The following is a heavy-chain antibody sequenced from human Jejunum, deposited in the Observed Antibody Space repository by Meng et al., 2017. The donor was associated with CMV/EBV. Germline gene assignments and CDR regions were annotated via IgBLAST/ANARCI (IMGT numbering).Heavy chain of an antibody. CDR1: GFSPSNGGGG. V-gene: IGHV2-5*02. J-gene: IGHJ4*02. CDR3: AHFVGGYYPSRPDY. D-gene: IGHD1-26*01. Sequence: QNPFKESLPYVVKPKTTLRLTCSCPGFSPSNGGGGGGWIRQPPGKALEWLGLIYRGDDKRYSPSLNSRLTIAKDTSKNEVVLTLTNMGPIDTGTYYCAHFVGGYYPSRPDYWGQGTLVTVSS. CDR2: IYRGDDK.